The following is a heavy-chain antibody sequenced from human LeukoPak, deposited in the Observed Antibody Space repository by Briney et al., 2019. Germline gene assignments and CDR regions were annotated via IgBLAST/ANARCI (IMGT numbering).Heavy chain of an antibody. CDR1: GGSISSYY. J-gene: IGHJ6*03. Sequence: SETLSLTCTVSGGSISSYYWSWIRQPAGKGLEWIGRIYTSGSTNYNPSLKSRVTMSVDTSKNQFSLKLSSVTAADTAVYYCAREAEDIVVVPAATYYYYYYMDVWGKGNPGHRLL. CDR3: AREAEDIVVVPAATYYYYYYMDV. CDR2: IYTSGST. V-gene: IGHV4-4*07. D-gene: IGHD2-2*01.